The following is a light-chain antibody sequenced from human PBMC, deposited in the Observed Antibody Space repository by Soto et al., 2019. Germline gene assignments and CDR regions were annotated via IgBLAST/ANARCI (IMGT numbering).Light chain of an antibody. CDR3: QQYNNWLSIT. CDR2: GAS. Sequence: EVVLTQSPYTLSLPPGERATLSCSASQSVSSYLAWYQQKPGQAPRLLIYGASSRATGIPDRFSGSGSGTEFTLTISSLQSEDFAIYYCQQYNNWLSITFGQGTRLEI. J-gene: IGKJ5*01. V-gene: IGKV3D-15*01. CDR1: QSVSSY.